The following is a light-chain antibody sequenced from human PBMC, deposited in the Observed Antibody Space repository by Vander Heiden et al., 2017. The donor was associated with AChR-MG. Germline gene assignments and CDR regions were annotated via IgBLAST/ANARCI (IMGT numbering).Light chain of an antibody. Sequence: SYVLTQPPSVSVAPGKTARSTCGGNNIGSKSVHWYQQKPGQAPVLVVYDDSDRPSGIPERFSGSNSGNTATLTISRVEAVDEADYYCQVWDTSSALVVFGGGTKLTVL. CDR3: QVWDTSSALVV. CDR1: NIGSKS. J-gene: IGLJ2*01. CDR2: DDS. V-gene: IGLV3-21*03.